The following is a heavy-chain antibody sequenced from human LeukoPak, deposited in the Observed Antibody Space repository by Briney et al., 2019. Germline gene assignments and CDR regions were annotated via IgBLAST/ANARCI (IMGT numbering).Heavy chain of an antibody. J-gene: IGHJ3*01. CDR1: GGSFTTHY. CDR3: ASDSISMNAFDA. CDR2: ISYIGST. Sequence: SETLSLTCTVSGGSFTTHYWSWIRQPPGKGLEWIGYISYIGSTNYNPSLKSRVTISIDTSKNEVSLMLTSVTAADAAVYYCASDSISMNAFDAWGQGTMVSVSS. D-gene: IGHD3-22*01. V-gene: IGHV4-59*11.